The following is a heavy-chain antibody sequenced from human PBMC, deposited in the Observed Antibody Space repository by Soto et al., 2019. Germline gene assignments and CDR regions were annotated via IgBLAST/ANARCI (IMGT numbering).Heavy chain of an antibody. V-gene: IGHV4-31*03. J-gene: IGHJ4*02. CDR3: ARASVVTLEFDY. CDR1: GGSISSGGYH. D-gene: IGHD2-15*01. CDR2: IYYSGST. Sequence: SETLSLTCTVSGGSISSGGYHWSWIRQHPGKGLEWIGYIYYSGSTYYNPSLKSRVTISVDTSKNQFSLKLSSVTAADTAVYYCARASVVTLEFDYWGQGTLVTVSS.